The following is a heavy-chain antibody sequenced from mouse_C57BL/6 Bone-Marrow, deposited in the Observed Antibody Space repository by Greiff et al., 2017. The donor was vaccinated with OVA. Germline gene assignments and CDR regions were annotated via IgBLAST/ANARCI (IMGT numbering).Heavy chain of an antibody. CDR3: TGRELYSNYEGNYAMDY. CDR1: GFTFSNYW. Sequence: EVKLEESGGGLVQPGGSMKLSCVASGFTFSNYWMNWVRQSPEKGLEWVAQIRLKSDNYATHYAESVKGRFTISRDDSKSSVYLQMNNIRAEDTGIYYCTGRELYSNYEGNYAMDYWGQGTSVTVSS. J-gene: IGHJ4*01. V-gene: IGHV6-3*01. CDR2: IRLKSDNYAT. D-gene: IGHD2-5*01.